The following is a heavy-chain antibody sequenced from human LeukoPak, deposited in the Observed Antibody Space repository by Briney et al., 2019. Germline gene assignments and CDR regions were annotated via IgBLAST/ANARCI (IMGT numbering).Heavy chain of an antibody. CDR3: AKTRSSWYEIHYFDY. CDR1: GFTFSSYA. CDR2: ISGSGGST. Sequence: PGGSLRLSCAASGFTFSSYAMSWVRQAPGKGLEWVSAISGSGGSTYYADSVKGRFTISRDNSKNTLSLQMNSLRAEDTAVYYCAKTRSSWYEIHYFDYWGQGTLVTVSS. J-gene: IGHJ4*02. V-gene: IGHV3-23*01. D-gene: IGHD6-13*01.